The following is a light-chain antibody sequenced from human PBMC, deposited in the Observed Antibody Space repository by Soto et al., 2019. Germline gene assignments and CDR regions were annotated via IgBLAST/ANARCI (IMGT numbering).Light chain of an antibody. Sequence: QSVLTQPASVSGSPGQSITISCTGTSSDIGGHDDVSWYQQHPGKVPKPLIYGVTDRPSGVSNRFSGSKSGNVASLTISGLQAEDEADYYCCSYTSDLTPYVFGTGTKVT. J-gene: IGLJ1*01. CDR3: CSYTSDLTPYV. V-gene: IGLV2-14*03. CDR1: SSDIGGHDD. CDR2: GVT.